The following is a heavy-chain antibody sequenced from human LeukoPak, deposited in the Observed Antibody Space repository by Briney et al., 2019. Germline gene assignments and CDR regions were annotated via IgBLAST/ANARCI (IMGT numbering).Heavy chain of an antibody. V-gene: IGHV3-53*04. Sequence: GGSLRLSCVVSGISLSNYAMTWVRQAPGKGLEWVSVIYSGGSTYYADSVKGRFTISRHNSKNTLYLQMNSLRAEDTAVYYCARDRGSGSYYSNDYGMDVWGQGTTVTVSS. J-gene: IGHJ6*02. D-gene: IGHD3-10*01. CDR3: ARDRGSGSYYSNDYGMDV. CDR2: IYSGGST. CDR1: GISLSNYA.